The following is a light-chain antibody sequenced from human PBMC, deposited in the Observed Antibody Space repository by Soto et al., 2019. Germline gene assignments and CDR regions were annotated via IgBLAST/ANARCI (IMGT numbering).Light chain of an antibody. CDR3: QTWGTGIVV. CDR1: SGHSSYA. Sequence: QAVVTHSPSASASLGASVKLTCTLSSGHSSYAIAWHQQQPEKGPRYLMKLNSDGSHSKGDGIPDRFSGSSSGAERYLTISSLQSEDEADYYCQTWGTGIVVFGGGTQLTVL. J-gene: IGLJ2*01. V-gene: IGLV4-69*01. CDR2: LNSDGSH.